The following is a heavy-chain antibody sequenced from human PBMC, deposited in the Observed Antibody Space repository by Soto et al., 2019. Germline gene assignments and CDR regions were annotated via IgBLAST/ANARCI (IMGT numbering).Heavy chain of an antibody. D-gene: IGHD4-17*01. V-gene: IGHV1-69*13. CDR2: IIPIFGTA. CDR3: ARGGLETTVTTKGEGVAFDI. Sequence: ASVKVSCKASGGTFSSYAISWVRQAPGQGLEWMGGIIPIFGTANYAQKFQGRVTITADESTSTAYMELSSLRSEDTAVYYCARGGLETTVTTKGEGVAFDIWGQGTMVTVSS. J-gene: IGHJ3*02. CDR1: GGTFSSYA.